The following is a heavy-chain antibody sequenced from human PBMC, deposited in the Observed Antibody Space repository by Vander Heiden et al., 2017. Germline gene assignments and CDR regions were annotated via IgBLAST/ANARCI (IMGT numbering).Heavy chain of an antibody. J-gene: IGHJ4*02. Sequence: QVQLVESGGGVVQPGRSLRLSCAASGFTFSSYGMHWVRQAPGKGLEWVAVIWYDGSNKYYADSVKGRFTISRDNSKNTLYLQMNSLRAEDTAVYYCARYDFWSGLNYFDYWGQGTLVTVSS. CDR3: ARYDFWSGLNYFDY. CDR1: GFTFSSYG. V-gene: IGHV3-33*01. D-gene: IGHD3-3*01. CDR2: IWYDGSNK.